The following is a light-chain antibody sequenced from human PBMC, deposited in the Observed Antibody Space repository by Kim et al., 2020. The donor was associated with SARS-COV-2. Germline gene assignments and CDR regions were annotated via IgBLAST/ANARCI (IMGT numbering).Light chain of an antibody. Sequence: SYELTQPPSVSVSPGQTASITCSGDELGDKYACWYQQKPGQSPVLVIYQDSKRPSGIPERFSGSNSGNTATLTISGTQAMDEADYYCQAWDSSTLFGGGTQLTVL. V-gene: IGLV3-1*01. CDR1: ELGDKY. CDR2: QDS. J-gene: IGLJ2*01. CDR3: QAWDSSTL.